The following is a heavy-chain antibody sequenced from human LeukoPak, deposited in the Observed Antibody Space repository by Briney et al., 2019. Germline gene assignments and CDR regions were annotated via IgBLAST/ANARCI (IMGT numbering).Heavy chain of an antibody. CDR3: ASLSSGWYYFDY. J-gene: IGHJ4*02. CDR1: GFTVSSNH. Sequence: PGGSLRLSCAASGFTVSSNHMSWVRQAPGKGLEWVSVIYSGGSTYYADSVKGRFTISRDNSKNTLYLQMNSLRAEDTAVYYCASLSSGWYYFDYWGQGTLVTVSS. D-gene: IGHD6-19*01. V-gene: IGHV3-53*01. CDR2: IYSGGST.